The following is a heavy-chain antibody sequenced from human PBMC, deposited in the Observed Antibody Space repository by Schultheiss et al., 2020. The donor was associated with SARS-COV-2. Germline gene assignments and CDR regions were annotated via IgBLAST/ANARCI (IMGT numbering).Heavy chain of an antibody. J-gene: IGHJ4*02. CDR3: ARDYGDYEKADY. Sequence: GSLRLSCAVSGYSISSGYYWGWIRQPPGKGLEWIGYIYYSGSTNYNPSLKSRVTISVDTSKNQFSLKLSSVTAADTAVYYCARDYGDYEKADYWGQGTLVTVSS. CDR2: IYYSGST. V-gene: IGHV4-38-2*02. D-gene: IGHD4-17*01. CDR1: GYSISSGYY.